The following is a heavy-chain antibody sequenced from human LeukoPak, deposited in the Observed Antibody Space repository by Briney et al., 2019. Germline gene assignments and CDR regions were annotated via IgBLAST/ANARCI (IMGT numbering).Heavy chain of an antibody. D-gene: IGHD6-13*01. J-gene: IGHJ6*02. V-gene: IGHV4-59*12. CDR2: IYYSGST. Sequence: PSETLSLTCTVSGGSISSYYWSWIRQPPGKGLEWIGYIYYSGSTNYNPSLKSRVTISVDTSKNQFSLKLSPVTAADTAVYYCARDSSSWPSYYYYGMDVWGQGTTVTVSS. CDR1: GGSISSYY. CDR3: ARDSSSWPSYYYYGMDV.